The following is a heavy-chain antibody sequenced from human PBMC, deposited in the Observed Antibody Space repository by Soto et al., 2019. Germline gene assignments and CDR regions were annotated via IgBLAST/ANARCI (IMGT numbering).Heavy chain of an antibody. D-gene: IGHD2-15*01. CDR2: VFRSGST. CDR3: ARDLCAAPGDD. Sequence: QVQLQESGPGLVKPSETLSLTCTVSGASVTSGTYYWTWIRQPPGKGLEWTGYVFRSGSTNYNPSLKSRVTISLDTSSNQSSLNLRSVTAADTAVYYCARDLCAAPGDDWGQGTLVTVSS. CDR1: GASVTSGTYY. J-gene: IGHJ1*01. V-gene: IGHV4-61*01.